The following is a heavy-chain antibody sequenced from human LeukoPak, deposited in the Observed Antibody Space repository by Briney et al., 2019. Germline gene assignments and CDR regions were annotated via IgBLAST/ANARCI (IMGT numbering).Heavy chain of an antibody. CDR2: IKQDGSEK. D-gene: IGHD2-15*01. V-gene: IGHV3-7*01. CDR3: ARDIPTPF. CDR1: GFTFSDYY. Sequence: GGSLRLSCAASGFTFSDYYMSWIRQAPGKGLEWVANIKQDGSEKYYVDSVKGRFTISRDNAKNSLYLQMNSLRAEDTAVYYCARDIPTPFWGQGTLVTVSS. J-gene: IGHJ4*02.